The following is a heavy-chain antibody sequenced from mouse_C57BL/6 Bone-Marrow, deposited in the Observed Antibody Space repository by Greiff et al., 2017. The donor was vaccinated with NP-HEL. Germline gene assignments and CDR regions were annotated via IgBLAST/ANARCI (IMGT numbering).Heavy chain of an antibody. J-gene: IGHJ1*03. V-gene: IGHV1-55*01. CDR2: IYPGSGST. Sequence: QVHVKQPGAELVKPGASVKMSCKASGYTFTSYWITWVKQRPGQGLEWIGDIYPGSGSTNYNEKFKSKATLTVDTSSSTAYMQLSSLTSEDSAVYYCAEGWYFDVWGTGTTVTVSS. CDR1: GYTFTSYW. CDR3: AEGWYFDV.